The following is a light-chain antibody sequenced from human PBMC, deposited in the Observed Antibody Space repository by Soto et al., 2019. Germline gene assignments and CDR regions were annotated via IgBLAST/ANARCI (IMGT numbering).Light chain of an antibody. CDR2: TTN. CDR3: LLYYGGAQLV. J-gene: IGLJ3*02. CDR1: TGAVTSGNY. V-gene: IGLV7-43*01. Sequence: QTVVTQEPSLTVSPGGTVTLTCASSTGAVTSGNYPSWFQQKPGQTPRTLIYTTNSRHSWTPARFSGSLLEGKAALTLSGVQPEDEAEYYCLLYYGGAQLVFGGGTKLTVL.